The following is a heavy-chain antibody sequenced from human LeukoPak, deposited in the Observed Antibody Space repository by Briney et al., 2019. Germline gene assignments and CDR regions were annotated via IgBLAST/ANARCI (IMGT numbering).Heavy chain of an antibody. Sequence: SETLSLTCTVSGGSISSYYWSWIRQPPGEGLEWIGYIYYSGSTNYNPSLKSRVTISVDTSKNQFSLKLSSVTAADTAVYYCARMGGGSGSYYSFDYWGQGALVTVSS. V-gene: IGHV4-59*08. J-gene: IGHJ4*02. CDR1: GGSISSYY. D-gene: IGHD3-10*01. CDR2: IYYSGST. CDR3: ARMGGGSGSYYSFDY.